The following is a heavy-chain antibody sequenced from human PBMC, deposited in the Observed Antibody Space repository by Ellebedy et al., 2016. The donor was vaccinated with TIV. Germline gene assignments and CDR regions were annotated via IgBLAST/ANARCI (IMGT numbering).Heavy chain of an antibody. J-gene: IGHJ4*02. CDR1: GFTFSSYA. CDR2: ISGSGGST. Sequence: GESLKISXAASGFTFSSYAMSWVRQAPGKGLEWVSAISGSGGSTYYADSVKGRFTISRDNSKNSLYLQMNSLRTEDTALYYCAKGGYCSGGSCYLIDYWGQGTLVTVSS. CDR3: AKGGYCSGGSCYLIDY. V-gene: IGHV3-23*01. D-gene: IGHD2-15*01.